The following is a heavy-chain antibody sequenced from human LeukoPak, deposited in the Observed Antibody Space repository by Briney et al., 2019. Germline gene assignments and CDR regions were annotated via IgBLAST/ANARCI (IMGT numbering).Heavy chain of an antibody. CDR2: IYPGDSDT. Sequence: GESLKISCKGSGYSFTSYWIGWVRQMPGKGLEWRGLIYPGDSDTRYSPSFQGQVTISADKSISTAYLQWSSLKALDTAMYYCARGHGDPDNWNDVGWFGPWGQGTLVTVSS. D-gene: IGHD1-1*01. CDR1: GYSFTSYW. CDR3: ARGHGDPDNWNDVGWFGP. V-gene: IGHV5-51*01. J-gene: IGHJ5*02.